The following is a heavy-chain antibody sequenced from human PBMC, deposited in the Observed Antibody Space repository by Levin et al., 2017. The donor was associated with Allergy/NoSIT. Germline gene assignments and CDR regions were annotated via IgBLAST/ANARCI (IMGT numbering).Heavy chain of an antibody. CDR1: GYSFTNYY. J-gene: IGHJ4*02. CDR3: ARVGGYCSGGRCYSSYSFEY. Sequence: PVASVKVSCKASGYSFTNYYMYWVRQAPGQGLEWMGGMDPSGGSTNYAQKFQGRVTMTRDTSTSTVYMELSSLRSEDTAVYYCARVGGYCSGGRCYSSYSFEYWGQGSLVTVSS. CDR2: MDPSGGST. V-gene: IGHV1-46*01. D-gene: IGHD2-15*01.